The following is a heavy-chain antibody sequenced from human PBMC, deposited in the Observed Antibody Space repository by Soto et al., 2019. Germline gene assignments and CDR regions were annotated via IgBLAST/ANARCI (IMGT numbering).Heavy chain of an antibody. Sequence: GGSLRLSCAASGFTVSSYCMNGVLQAPGKGLEWVSYISSSSSTIYYADSVKGRFTISRDNAKNSLYLQMNSLRAEDTAVYYCARDYSSYGPFDYWGQGTLVTVSS. CDR1: GFTVSSYC. D-gene: IGHD5-18*01. J-gene: IGHJ4*02. CDR3: ARDYSSYGPFDY. V-gene: IGHV3-48*01. CDR2: ISSSSSTI.